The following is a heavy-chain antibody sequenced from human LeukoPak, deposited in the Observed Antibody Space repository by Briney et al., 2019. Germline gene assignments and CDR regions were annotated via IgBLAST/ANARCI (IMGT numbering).Heavy chain of an antibody. CDR3: ARQTGGY. D-gene: IGHD1-14*01. CDR1: GYSFTNFW. J-gene: IGHJ4*02. CDR2: INPSDSYT. V-gene: IGHV5-10-1*01. Sequence: GESLKTSCKGSGYSFTNFWISWVRQMPGKALEWMGRINPSDSYTDYSPSFQGHVTISADKSISTAYLQWNTLKASDTAMYYCARQTGGYWGQGTLVTVSS.